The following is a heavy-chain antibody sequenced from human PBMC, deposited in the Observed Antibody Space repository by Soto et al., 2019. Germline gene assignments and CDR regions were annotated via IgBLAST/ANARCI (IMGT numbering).Heavy chain of an antibody. CDR2: IYYSGST. V-gene: IGHV4-39*02. CDR1: GDSISSGNYY. D-gene: IGHD3-10*01. CDR3: ARRGDYYGSGSYYTLFDF. J-gene: IGHJ4*02. Sequence: QLHLQESGPGLVKPSETLSLTCTVSGDSISSGNYYWGWIRQPPGRGLEWIGSIYYSGSTYYNASLNSRVTLSVDTFKNHFSLKLSSVTAADTAVYYCARRGDYYGSGSYYTLFDFWGQGTLVAVSS.